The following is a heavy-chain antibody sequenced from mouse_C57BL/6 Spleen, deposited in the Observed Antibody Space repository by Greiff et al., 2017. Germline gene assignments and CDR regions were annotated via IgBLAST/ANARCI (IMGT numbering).Heavy chain of an antibody. D-gene: IGHD2-4*01. Sequence: QVQLQQSGPELVKPGASVKISCKASGYAFSSSWMNWVKQRPGKGLEWIGRIYPGDGDTNYNGKFKGKATLTADKSSSTAYMQLSSLTSEDSAVXFCASPHYDGFAYWGQGTLVTVSA. CDR2: IYPGDGDT. CDR3: ASPHYDGFAY. J-gene: IGHJ3*01. V-gene: IGHV1-82*01. CDR1: GYAFSSSW.